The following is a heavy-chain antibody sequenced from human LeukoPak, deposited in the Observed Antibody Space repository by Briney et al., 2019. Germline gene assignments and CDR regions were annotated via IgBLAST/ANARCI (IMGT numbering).Heavy chain of an antibody. CDR1: GGSISSGGYY. Sequence: PSETLSLTCTVSGGSISSGGYYWSWIRQHPGKGLERIGYIYYSGSTYYNPSLKSRVTISVDTSKNQFSLKLSSVTAADTAVYYCARESEGVVPAAIGWFDPWGQGTLVTVSS. CDR2: IYYSGST. J-gene: IGHJ5*02. V-gene: IGHV4-31*03. D-gene: IGHD2-2*01. CDR3: ARESEGVVPAAIGWFDP.